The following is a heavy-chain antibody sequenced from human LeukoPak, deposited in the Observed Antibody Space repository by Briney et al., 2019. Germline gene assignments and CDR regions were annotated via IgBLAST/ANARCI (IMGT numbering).Heavy chain of an antibody. V-gene: IGHV3-66*01. Sequence: GGSLRLSCAVSGFSVTNNYMSWVRQAPGKGLECVSVIYSGGVTYFADSVKDRFTISRDNSKNTLYLRMNRLRAEDTAVYYCARGPIAARYLDYWGQGTLVTVSS. D-gene: IGHD6-6*01. CDR3: ARGPIAARYLDY. CDR2: IYSGGVT. CDR1: GFSVTNNY. J-gene: IGHJ4*02.